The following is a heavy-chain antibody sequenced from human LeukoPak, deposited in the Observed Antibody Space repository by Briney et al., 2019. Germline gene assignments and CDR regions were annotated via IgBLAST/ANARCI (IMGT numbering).Heavy chain of an antibody. J-gene: IGHJ4*02. CDR3: AKSWGVGYSSSWYVFDY. D-gene: IGHD6-13*01. Sequence: GGSLRLSCAASGFTFSSYWMSWVRQAPGKGLEWVAVISYDGSNKYYADSVKGRFTISRDNSKNTLYLQMNSLRAEDTAVYYCAKSWGVGYSSSWYVFDYWGQGTLVIVSS. CDR1: GFTFSSYW. CDR2: ISYDGSNK. V-gene: IGHV3-30*18.